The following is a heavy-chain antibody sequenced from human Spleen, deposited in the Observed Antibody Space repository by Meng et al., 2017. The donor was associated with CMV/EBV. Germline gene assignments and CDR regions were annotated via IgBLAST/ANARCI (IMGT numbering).Heavy chain of an antibody. Sequence: GGSLRLSCAASGFTFSSYAMHWVRQAPGKGLEWVAVISYDGSNKYYADSVKGRFTISRDNSKNTLYLQMNSLRAEDTAVYYCAKVWSTVVTGYFDYWGQGTLVTVSS. V-gene: IGHV3-30-3*01. J-gene: IGHJ4*02. CDR2: ISYDGSNK. CDR1: GFTFSSYA. CDR3: AKVWSTVVTGYFDY. D-gene: IGHD4-23*01.